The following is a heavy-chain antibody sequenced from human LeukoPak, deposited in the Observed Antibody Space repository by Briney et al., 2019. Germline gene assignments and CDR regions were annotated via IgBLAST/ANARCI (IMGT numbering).Heavy chain of an antibody. D-gene: IGHD5-12*01. CDR3: ARARPSMWIDY. CDR1: GFTFSSYA. V-gene: IGHV3-30*04. CDR2: ISYDGSDK. Sequence: GGSLRLSCAASGFTFSSYAMYWVRQAPGKGLEWVAVISYDGSDKSYADSVKGRFTISRDGSKNTLYLQMNSLRPEDTAVYYCARARPSMWIDYWGQGTLVTVSS. J-gene: IGHJ4*02.